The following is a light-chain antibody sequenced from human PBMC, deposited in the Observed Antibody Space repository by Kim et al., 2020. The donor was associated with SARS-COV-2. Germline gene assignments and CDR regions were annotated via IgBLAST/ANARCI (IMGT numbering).Light chain of an antibody. V-gene: IGLV3-19*01. CDR3: NSRDSGSNHLV. CDR2: GKN. CDR1: RHKRFN. Sequence: LGQTVRTTNQRDRHKRFNASWDQQRPDQAPLLLIYGKNNRPSGSPDRYSVSSSENTDSLTITGAQAEDVADYNCNSRDSGSNHLVFGGGTQLTVL. J-gene: IGLJ2*01.